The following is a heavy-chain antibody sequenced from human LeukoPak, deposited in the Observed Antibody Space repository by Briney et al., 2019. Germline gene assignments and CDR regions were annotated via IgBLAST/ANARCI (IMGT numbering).Heavy chain of an antibody. CDR1: GFTFSKYR. Sequence: GGSLRLSCEATGFTFSKYRMHWVRQSPGKGLVWVSFINSHGDTTTYADSVRGRFTISRDNAKNTVFPQMTSLVAEDTAVYYCARASGYLNDLDFWGQGTLVSVSS. J-gene: IGHJ4*02. V-gene: IGHV3-74*01. CDR3: ARASGYLNDLDF. CDR2: INSHGDTT. D-gene: IGHD3-3*01.